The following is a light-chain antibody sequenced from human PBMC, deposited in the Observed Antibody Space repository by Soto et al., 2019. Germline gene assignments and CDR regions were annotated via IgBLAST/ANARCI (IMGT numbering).Light chain of an antibody. CDR3: QQYYNTPLT. Sequence: DIVMTQSPDSLAVSLGERVTINCKSSQSVLYSSNNRNYLAWFQQKPGQPPNLLSYWASTRESGVPDRFSGSGSGTDFTLTISGLQAEDVAVYYCQQYYNTPLTFGGGTKVDI. J-gene: IGKJ4*01. CDR1: QSVLYSSNNRNY. V-gene: IGKV4-1*01. CDR2: WAS.